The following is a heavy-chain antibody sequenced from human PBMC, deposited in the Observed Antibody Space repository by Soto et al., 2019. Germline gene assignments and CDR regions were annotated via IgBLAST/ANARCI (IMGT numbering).Heavy chain of an antibody. CDR1: GFRLSAYW. Sequence: EVQLVESGGGSVQPGESLRLSCEASGFRLSAYWVDWVRQAPGKGLEGVGNISPDGNQRYYVDSMKGRFTISRDNAKNSVYLQMDSLGVEDTAVYYCARVEYSSNYEVLDMWGRGTGVTVSA. V-gene: IGHV3-7*01. CDR2: ISPDGNQR. D-gene: IGHD4-4*01. J-gene: IGHJ3*02. CDR3: ARVEYSSNYEVLDM.